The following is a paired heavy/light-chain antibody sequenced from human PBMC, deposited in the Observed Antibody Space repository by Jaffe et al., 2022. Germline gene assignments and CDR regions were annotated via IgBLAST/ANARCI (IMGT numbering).Light chain of an antibody. V-gene: IGKV2-24*01. CDR3: MQATQSPYT. J-gene: IGKJ2*01. Sequence: DIVMTQTPLSSPVSLGQPASISCRSSQSLLHSDGNTYLTWLHQRPGQPPRLLIYKISNRLSGVPDRFSGSGAGTDFTLTISRVEAEDVGVYYCMQATQSPYTFGQGTKLEIK. CDR1: QSLLHSDGNTY. CDR2: KIS.
Heavy chain of an antibody. CDR1: GFTFSNSW. Sequence: EVQLVESGGVLIQPGGSLRLSCAGSGFTFSNSWLHWVRQAPGKGLLYISRINGDGSVTYYADSVKGRFTVSRDNAKNTVYLQMNSLGAEDTAVYYCVRSITVTAVWGQGTLVTVSS. CDR2: INGDGSVT. J-gene: IGHJ4*02. CDR3: VRSITVTAV. D-gene: IGHD3-22*01. V-gene: IGHV3-74*01.